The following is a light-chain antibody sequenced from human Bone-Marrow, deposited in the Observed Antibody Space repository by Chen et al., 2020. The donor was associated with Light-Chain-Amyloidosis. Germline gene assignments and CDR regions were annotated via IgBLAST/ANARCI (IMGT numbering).Light chain of an antibody. CDR3: SSYTSSSTLWV. J-gene: IGLJ3*02. CDR2: DVS. CDR1: SSDVGGYNY. V-gene: IGLV2-14*01. Sequence: QSALTQPASVSGSPGQSITISCTGTSSDVGGYNYVSWYQQHPGKAPKLMIYDVSNRPSGVSNRFCGSKSGNTASLTISGLQAEDEADYYCSSYTSSSTLWVFGGGTKLTVL.